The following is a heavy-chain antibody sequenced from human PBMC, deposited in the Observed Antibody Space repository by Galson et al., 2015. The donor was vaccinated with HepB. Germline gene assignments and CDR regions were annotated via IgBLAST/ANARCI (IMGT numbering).Heavy chain of an antibody. CDR2: ISGSGGST. Sequence: SLRLSCAASGFTFSTYAMNWVRQAPGKGLEWVSGISGSGGSTYYADSVKGRFTISRDNSKDTLYLHMNSLGAEDTPVYFCAKGSRSLLNWGSRDNFDCWGQGTLVTVSS. V-gene: IGHV3-23*01. CDR1: GFTFSTYA. CDR3: AKGSRSLLNWGSRDNFDC. D-gene: IGHD7-27*01. J-gene: IGHJ4*02.